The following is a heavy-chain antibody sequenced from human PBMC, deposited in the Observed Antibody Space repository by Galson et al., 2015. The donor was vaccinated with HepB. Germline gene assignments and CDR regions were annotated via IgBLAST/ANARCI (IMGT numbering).Heavy chain of an antibody. CDR1: GFDFNHYT. J-gene: IGHJ3*01. V-gene: IGHV3-23*01. Sequence: SLRLSCAASGFDFNHYTMNWVRQAPGKGPEWVSSMRGSGDNAYFADSVKGRFTISRDNSKTVLFLQMNNLRVEDTAVYYCARARASHDYFRTYDRGGEGTIVAVSS. D-gene: IGHD4/OR15-4a*01. CDR2: MRGSGDNA. CDR3: ARARASHDYFRTYDR.